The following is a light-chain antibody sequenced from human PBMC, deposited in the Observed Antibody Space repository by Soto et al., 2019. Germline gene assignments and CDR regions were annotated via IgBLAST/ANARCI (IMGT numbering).Light chain of an antibody. CDR3: QQYGSSPLYS. Sequence: EIVLTQSPGTLSLAPGDRATLSCRASQSVDSIYLAWYQQKPGQAPRLLIFGASRRATGIPDRFSGSGYGTDFTLTISRLQPEDFAVYYCQQYGSSPLYSFGQGTKVEIK. CDR1: QSVDSIY. V-gene: IGKV3-20*01. CDR2: GAS. J-gene: IGKJ2*03.